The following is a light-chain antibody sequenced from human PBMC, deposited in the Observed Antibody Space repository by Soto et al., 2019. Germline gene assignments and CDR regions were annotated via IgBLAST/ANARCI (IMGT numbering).Light chain of an antibody. CDR1: QNIATY. CDR2: TAS. J-gene: IGKJ4*01. Sequence: DIQMTQSPSSLSASVGDRVTSTCRASQNIATYLNWYQQTPGKAPKLLIYTASTLQSGVPSRFSGSGSGTDFTLTITSLHPEDFATIYCQQSYNTPLTFGGGTKVEI. CDR3: QQSYNTPLT. V-gene: IGKV1-39*01.